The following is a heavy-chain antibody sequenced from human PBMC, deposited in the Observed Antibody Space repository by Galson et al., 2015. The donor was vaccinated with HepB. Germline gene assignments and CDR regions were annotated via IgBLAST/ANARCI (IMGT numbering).Heavy chain of an antibody. CDR1: GFTVSSNY. Sequence: SLRLSCAASGFTVSSNYMSWVRQAPGKGLEWVSIFYSGGTTYYADSVKDRFFISRDNSKNTLYLQMNILRAEDTAVYYCARDPPISLVRGFITDSYFDYWGQGTLVTVSS. J-gene: IGHJ4*02. D-gene: IGHD3-10*01. CDR2: FYSGGTT. V-gene: IGHV3-66*01. CDR3: ARDPPISLVRGFITDSYFDY.